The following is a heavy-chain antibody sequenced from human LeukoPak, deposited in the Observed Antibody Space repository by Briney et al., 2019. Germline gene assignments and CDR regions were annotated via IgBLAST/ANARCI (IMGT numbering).Heavy chain of an antibody. D-gene: IGHD3-10*01. CDR3: AHSYYGSGIPNFPFVY. Sequence: SGPTLVKPTQTLTLTCTFSGFSLRTRGVGVGWIRQPPGKALEWLSLIYWDDDKRYSPSLKSRLTITKDTSKNQVVLTMTNMDPVDTATYYCAHSYYGSGIPNFPFVYWGQGTLVTVSS. V-gene: IGHV2-5*02. CDR1: GFSLRTRGVG. J-gene: IGHJ4*02. CDR2: IYWDDDK.